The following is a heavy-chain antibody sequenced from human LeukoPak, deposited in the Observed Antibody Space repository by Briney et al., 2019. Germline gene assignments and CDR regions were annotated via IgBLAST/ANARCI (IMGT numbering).Heavy chain of an antibody. J-gene: IGHJ4*02. CDR1: GFTFRSHG. Sequence: PGRSLRLSCAASGFTFRSHGMHWVRQAPGKGLEWVAVIWYDGSNKYYADSVKGRFTISRDNSKNTLYLEINSLRAEDMAVYYCARDRRGSENYHYFDYWGQGTLVTVSS. D-gene: IGHD3-10*01. CDR2: IWYDGSNK. CDR3: ARDRRGSENYHYFDY. V-gene: IGHV3-33*01.